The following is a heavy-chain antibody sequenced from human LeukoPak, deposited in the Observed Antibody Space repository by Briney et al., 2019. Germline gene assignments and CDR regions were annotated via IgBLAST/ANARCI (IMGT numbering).Heavy chain of an antibody. CDR3: ARDAPITGAFDI. Sequence: GGSLRLSCAASGFTFSSYSMNWVRQAPGKGLEWVSSISSSSSYIYYADSVKGRFTISRDNAKNSLYLQMNSLRAEDTAVYYCARDAPITGAFDIWGQGTMVTVSS. V-gene: IGHV3-21*01. D-gene: IGHD1-14*01. CDR1: GFTFSSYS. J-gene: IGHJ3*02. CDR2: ISSSSSYI.